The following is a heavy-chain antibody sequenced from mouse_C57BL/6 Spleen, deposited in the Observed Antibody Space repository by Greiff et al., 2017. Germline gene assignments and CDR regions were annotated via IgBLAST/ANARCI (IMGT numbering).Heavy chain of an antibody. J-gene: IGHJ4*01. CDR2: INPYNGGT. CDR3: ARGNYLYYAMDY. D-gene: IGHD2-1*01. CDR1: GYTFTDYY. V-gene: IGHV1-19*01. Sequence: EVQLQQSGPVLVKPGASVKMSCKASGYTFTDYYMNWVKQSHGKSLEWIGVINPYNGGTSYNQKFKGKATLTVDKSSSTAYMELNSLTSEDSAVYYCARGNYLYYAMDYWGQGTSVTVSS.